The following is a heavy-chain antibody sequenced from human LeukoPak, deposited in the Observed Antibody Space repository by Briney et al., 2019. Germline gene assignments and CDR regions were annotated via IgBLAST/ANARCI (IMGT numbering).Heavy chain of an antibody. J-gene: IGHJ4*02. CDR2: TYYRSKWYD. CDR3: ARAYSSSKLFDY. Sequence: SQTLSLTCAISGDCVSSNSVAWYWIRQSPSRGLEWLGRTYYRSKWYDDYAVSVRSRITINADTSKNQFSLQLSSVTPEDTAVYYCARAYSSSKLFDYWGQGTLVTVSS. V-gene: IGHV6-1*01. CDR1: GDCVSSNSVA. D-gene: IGHD6-6*01.